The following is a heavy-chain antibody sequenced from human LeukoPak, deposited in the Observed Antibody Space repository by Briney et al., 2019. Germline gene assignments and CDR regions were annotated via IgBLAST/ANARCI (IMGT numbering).Heavy chain of an antibody. Sequence: GESLTISCKGSGYSFTRYWIGWVRQVPGKGLEWMGIIYPGDSDTRYSPSFQGQVTISADNSINTAFLHWSSLKASDTAMYYCGRSPTSLSNPYYFDNWGQGTLVTVSS. V-gene: IGHV5-51*01. CDR3: GRSPTSLSNPYYFDN. D-gene: IGHD3-16*02. J-gene: IGHJ4*02. CDR1: GYSFTRYW. CDR2: IYPGDSDT.